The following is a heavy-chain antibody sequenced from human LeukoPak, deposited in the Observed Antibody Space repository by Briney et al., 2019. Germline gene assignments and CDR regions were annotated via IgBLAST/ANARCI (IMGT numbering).Heavy chain of an antibody. J-gene: IGHJ4*02. CDR3: ARDLAVTFDY. V-gene: IGHV3-21*01. CDR1: GFTFNSYT. Sequence: PGGSLRLSCAASGFTFNSYTMNWVRQAPGKGLEWVSSITSISSYIYYADSVKGRFTISRDNAKNSLYLQMNSLRAEDTAVYYCARDLAVTFDYWGQGTLVTVSS. D-gene: IGHD4-17*01. CDR2: ITSISSYI.